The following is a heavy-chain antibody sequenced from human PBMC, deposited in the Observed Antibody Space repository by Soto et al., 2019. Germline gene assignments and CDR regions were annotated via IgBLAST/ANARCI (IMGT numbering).Heavy chain of an antibody. J-gene: IGHJ4*02. V-gene: IGHV1-18*01. CDR1: GYTFTTYG. Sequence: GASVKVSCKASGYTFTTYGISWVRQAPGQGLEWMGWISAYNGNTNYAQKLQGRVTMTTDTSTSTAYMGLRSLRSDDTAVYYCARDSGPGWNYYDSSGYGLTLLDWGQGTLVTVSS. D-gene: IGHD3-22*01. CDR2: ISAYNGNT. CDR3: ARDSGPGWNYYDSSGYGLTLLD.